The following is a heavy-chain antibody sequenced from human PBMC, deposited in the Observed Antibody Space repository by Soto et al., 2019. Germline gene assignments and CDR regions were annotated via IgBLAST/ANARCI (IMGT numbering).Heavy chain of an antibody. CDR2: ITPLLGAA. CDR3: ARDLRFRGFYGMDV. J-gene: IGHJ6*02. Sequence: ASVKVSCKASGGTFSNLAINWVRQAPGQGLEWMGGITPLLGAADYAQKFQGRVSIISDESTTTVYMELRSLKSDDTAVYYCARDLRFRGFYGMDVWGQGTTVTVSS. CDR1: GGTFSNLA. V-gene: IGHV1-69*13. D-gene: IGHD3-10*01.